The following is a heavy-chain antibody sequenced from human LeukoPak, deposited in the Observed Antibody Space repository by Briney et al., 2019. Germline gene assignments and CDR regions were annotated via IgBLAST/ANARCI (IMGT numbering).Heavy chain of an antibody. CDR1: GFTFSNYA. Sequence: GGSLRLSCAASGFTFSNYAMSWVRQSPGEGLEWVSGISGSGHSTYYADSVKGRFTISRDSSKNTLFLQMNSLRTEDTAVYYCAKAQELGNYEFFLFDYWGQGTLVTVSS. V-gene: IGHV3-23*01. J-gene: IGHJ4*02. CDR2: ISGSGHST. D-gene: IGHD7-27*01. CDR3: AKAQELGNYEFFLFDY.